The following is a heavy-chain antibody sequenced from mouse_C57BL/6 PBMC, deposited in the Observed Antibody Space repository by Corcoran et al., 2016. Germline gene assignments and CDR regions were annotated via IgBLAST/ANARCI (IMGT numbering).Heavy chain of an antibody. CDR1: GYTFTTYG. D-gene: IGHD2-5*01. V-gene: IGHV9-3*01. CDR3: ARGDYSNYFDY. Sequence: QIQLVQSGPELKKPGETAKISCKASGYTFTTYGMSWVKQAPGKGLKWMGWINTYSGVPTYADDFKGRFAFSLETSASTAYLQINNLKNEDTATYFCARGDYSNYFDYWGQGTTLTVSS. CDR2: INTYSGVP. J-gene: IGHJ2*01.